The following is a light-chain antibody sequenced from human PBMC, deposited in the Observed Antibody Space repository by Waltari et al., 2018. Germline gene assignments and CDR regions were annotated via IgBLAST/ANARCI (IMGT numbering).Light chain of an antibody. Sequence: DIVMTQSPYSLAVSLGERATINCKSSQSFLHSSKNKNYLAWYQQKPGQPLKLLMYWASTRESGVPDRFSGSGSGTDFTLTISSLQAEDVAVYYCQQHYTAPITFGQGTRLDIK. CDR3: QQHYTAPIT. V-gene: IGKV4-1*01. J-gene: IGKJ5*01. CDR2: WAS. CDR1: QSFLHSSKNKNY.